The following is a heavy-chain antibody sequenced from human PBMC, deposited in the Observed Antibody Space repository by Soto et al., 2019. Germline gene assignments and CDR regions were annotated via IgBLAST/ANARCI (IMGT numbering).Heavy chain of an antibody. Sequence: GASVKVSCKASGYTFTSYAMHWVRQAPGQRLEWMGWINAGNGNTKYSQKFQGRVTITRDTSISTAYMDLSRLISDDTAVYYCAIGRDFRTYSGYDYGYYYYYMDVWGKGTTVTVSS. CDR1: GYTFTSYA. J-gene: IGHJ6*03. CDR3: AIGRDFRTYSGYDYGYYYYYMDV. CDR2: INAGNGNT. D-gene: IGHD5-12*01. V-gene: IGHV1-3*01.